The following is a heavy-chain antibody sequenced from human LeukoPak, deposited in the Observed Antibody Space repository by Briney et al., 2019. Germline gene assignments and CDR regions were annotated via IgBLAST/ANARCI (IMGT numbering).Heavy chain of an antibody. V-gene: IGHV3-7*01. D-gene: IGHD5-24*01. CDR3: ARDADLGATIIGAFDI. CDR1: GFTFSRYW. Sequence: AGGSLRLSCAASGFTFSRYWMSWVRQAPGKGLEWVANINQDGSEKYYVDSVKGRFTISRDNAKNSLYLQMNSLRAEETAVYYCARDADLGATIIGAFDIWGQGTMVTVSS. CDR2: INQDGSEK. J-gene: IGHJ3*02.